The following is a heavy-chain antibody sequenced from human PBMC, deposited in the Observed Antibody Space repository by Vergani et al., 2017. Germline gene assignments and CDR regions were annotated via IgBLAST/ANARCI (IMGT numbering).Heavy chain of an antibody. V-gene: IGHV3-74*01. Sequence: EVQLVESGGGLVQPGGSLRLSSAASGFTFSSYWMHWVRQAPGKGLVWVSRINSDGSSTSYADSVKGRFTISRDNAKNTLYLQMNSLRAEDTAVYYCARDQERYSGYDSGVFDYWGQGTLVTVSS. CDR1: GFTFSSYW. J-gene: IGHJ4*02. CDR2: INSDGSST. D-gene: IGHD5-12*01. CDR3: ARDQERYSGYDSGVFDY.